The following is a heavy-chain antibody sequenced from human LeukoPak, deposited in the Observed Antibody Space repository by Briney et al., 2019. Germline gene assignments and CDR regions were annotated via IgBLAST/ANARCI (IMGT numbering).Heavy chain of an antibody. V-gene: IGHV1-69*13. J-gene: IGHJ3*02. Sequence: ASVTVSCKASGGTFSSYSISWVRQAPGHGLECMGGIIPIFGTANYAQKFQGRVTITADESTSTAYMELSSLRSEDTAVYYCARDRDCSGGSCYSSQSVNAFDIWGQGTMVTVSS. CDR2: IIPIFGTA. D-gene: IGHD2-15*01. CDR3: ARDRDCSGGSCYSSQSVNAFDI. CDR1: GGTFSSYS.